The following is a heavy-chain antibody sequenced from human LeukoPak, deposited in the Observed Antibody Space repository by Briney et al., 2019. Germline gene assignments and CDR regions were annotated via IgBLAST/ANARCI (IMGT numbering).Heavy chain of an antibody. Sequence: GGSLRLSCAVSGFTFSDYHMSWIRQAPGKGLEWVSYISSGGSSISHADSVKGRFTISRDNAENSLYLQMNSLRAEDTAVYYCARIMTTVRLAVVAFDIWGQGTMVTVSS. CDR1: GFTFSDYH. V-gene: IGHV3-11*01. J-gene: IGHJ3*02. D-gene: IGHD4-17*01. CDR3: ARIMTTVRLAVVAFDI. CDR2: ISSGGSSI.